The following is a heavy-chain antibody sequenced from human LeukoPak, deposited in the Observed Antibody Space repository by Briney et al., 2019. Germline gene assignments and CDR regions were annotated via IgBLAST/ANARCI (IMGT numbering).Heavy chain of an antibody. V-gene: IGHV1-2*02. D-gene: IGHD4-11*01. CDR2: INPNSGGT. J-gene: IGHJ6*03. Sequence: ASVKVSCKASGYTFTGYYMHWVRQAPGQGLEWMGWINPNSGGTNYAQKFQGRVTMTRDTSISTAYMELSRLRSDDTAVYYCARQGPTVSYYYYYYMDVWGKGTTVTVSS. CDR3: ARQGPTVSYYYYYYMDV. CDR1: GYTFTGYY.